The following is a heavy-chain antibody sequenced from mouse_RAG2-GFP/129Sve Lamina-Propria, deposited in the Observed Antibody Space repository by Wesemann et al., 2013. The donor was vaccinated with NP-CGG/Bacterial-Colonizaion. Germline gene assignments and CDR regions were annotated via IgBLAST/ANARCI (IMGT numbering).Heavy chain of an antibody. CDR2: INPNNGGT. CDR3: ARFHYYGSSFYAMDY. J-gene: IGHJ4*01. Sequence: KQSHGKSLEWIGDINPNNGGTSYNQKFKGKATLTVDKSSSTAYMELRSLTSEDSAVYYCARFHYYGSSFYAMDYWGQGTSVTVSS. D-gene: IGHD1-1*01. V-gene: IGHV1-26*01.